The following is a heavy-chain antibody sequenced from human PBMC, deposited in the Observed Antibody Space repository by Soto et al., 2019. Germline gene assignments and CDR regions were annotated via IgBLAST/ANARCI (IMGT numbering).Heavy chain of an antibody. D-gene: IGHD6-13*01. CDR1: GYTFTHYY. V-gene: IGHV1-46*01. CDR2: INPASGST. Sequence: QVQLVQSGAEVKKPGASVKLSCRTSGYTFTHYYIHWVRQAPGQGLEWLAIINPASGSTNYAQDFPGRVTVTMDTSTTTVYMELSGLRAEDTASFYCARDLAAGDHWGQGTLVTVSS. CDR3: ARDLAAGDH. J-gene: IGHJ4*02.